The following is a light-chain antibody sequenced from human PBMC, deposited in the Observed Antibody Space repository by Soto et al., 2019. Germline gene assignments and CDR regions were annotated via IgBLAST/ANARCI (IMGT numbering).Light chain of an antibody. V-gene: IGKV1-12*01. CDR2: ATS. J-gene: IGKJ2*01. CDR1: QDISSW. CDR3: QQSYSTPT. Sequence: DIQMTQSPSFVSASVGDRVTITCRASQDISSWLVWYQQKPGKAPKLLIHATSGLQSGVPSRFSGSGSGTDFTLTISSLEPEDFATYYCQQSYSTPTFGQGTKVDIK.